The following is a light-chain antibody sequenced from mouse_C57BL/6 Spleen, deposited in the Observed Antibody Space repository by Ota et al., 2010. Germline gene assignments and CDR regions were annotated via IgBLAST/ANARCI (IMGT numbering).Light chain of an antibody. V-gene: IGKV4-59*01. CDR1: SSVSY. CDR2: DTS. J-gene: IGKJ1*01. CDR3: QQWSRSPWYRFGWT. Sequence: QIVLTQSPTIMSASPGEKVTMTCSASSSVSYMHWYQQKSGTSPKRWIFDTSNLASGVPVRFSAVVWDLLLSHSQAEWRLKMLPTYYCQQWSRSPWYRFGWT.